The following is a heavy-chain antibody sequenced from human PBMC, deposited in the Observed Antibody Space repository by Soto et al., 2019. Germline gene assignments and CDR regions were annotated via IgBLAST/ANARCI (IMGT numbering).Heavy chain of an antibody. CDR3: AKEVGAYSSSWYRYFDY. D-gene: IGHD6-13*01. J-gene: IGHJ4*02. CDR1: GFTFDDYA. CDR2: ISWNSGSI. Sequence: SLRLSCAASGFTFDDYAMHWVRQAPGKGLEWVSGISWNSGSIGYADSVKGRFTISRDNAKNSLYLQMNSLRAEDTALYYCAKEVGAYSSSWYRYFDYWGQGTLVTVSS. V-gene: IGHV3-9*01.